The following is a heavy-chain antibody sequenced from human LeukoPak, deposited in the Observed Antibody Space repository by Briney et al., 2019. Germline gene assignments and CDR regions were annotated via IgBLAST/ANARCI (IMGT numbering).Heavy chain of an antibody. V-gene: IGHV1-2*02. CDR2: INSNSGGT. CDR1: GYTFSDYY. Sequence: ASVKLSSKASGYTFSDYYMHWVRQAPGQGLEWMGWINSNSGGTKYEQKFQGRVTMTRDTSISTVYMELSRLRFDDTAVYYCARGSERCSSTSCPNKPFDYWGQGTLVTVSS. D-gene: IGHD2-2*01. CDR3: ARGSERCSSTSCPNKPFDY. J-gene: IGHJ4*02.